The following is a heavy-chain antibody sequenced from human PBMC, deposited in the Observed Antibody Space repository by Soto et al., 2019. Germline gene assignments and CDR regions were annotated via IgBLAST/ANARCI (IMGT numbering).Heavy chain of an antibody. D-gene: IGHD3-3*01. Sequence: QVQLVQSGAEVKKPGALVKVSCKASGYTFTSYYMHWVRQAPGQGLEWMGIINPSGGSTSYAQKFQGRVTMTRDTSTSTVYMELSSLRSEDTAVYYCAREGDYDFWSGYHGYNFDYWGQGTLVTVSS. CDR2: INPSGGST. CDR1: GYTFTSYY. J-gene: IGHJ4*02. CDR3: AREGDYDFWSGYHGYNFDY. V-gene: IGHV1-46*03.